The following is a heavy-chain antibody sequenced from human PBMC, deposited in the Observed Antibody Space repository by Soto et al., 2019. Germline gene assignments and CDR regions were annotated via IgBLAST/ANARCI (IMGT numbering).Heavy chain of an antibody. CDR1: GYTLTELS. Sequence: SVKVSCKVSGYTLTELSMHWVRQAPGKGLEWMGGFDPEDGETIYAQKFQGRVTMTEDTSTDTAYMELSSLRSEDTAVYYCATERGVTTVTPDAFDIWGQGTMVTVSS. D-gene: IGHD4-17*01. CDR3: ATERGVTTVTPDAFDI. CDR2: FDPEDGET. J-gene: IGHJ3*02. V-gene: IGHV1-24*01.